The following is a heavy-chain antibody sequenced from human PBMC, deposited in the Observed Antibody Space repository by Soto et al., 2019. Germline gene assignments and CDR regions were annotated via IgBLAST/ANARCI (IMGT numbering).Heavy chain of an antibody. CDR2: IYYSGST. D-gene: IGHD2-2*01. CDR3: ARDSRGYQLFDLHGMDV. V-gene: IGHV4-30-4*01. CDR1: GGSISSGDYY. Sequence: PSETLSLTCTVSGGSISSGDYYWSWIRQPPGKGLEWIGYIYYSGSTYYNPSPKSRVTISVDTSKNQFSLKLSSVTAADTAVYYCARDSRGYQLFDLHGMDVWGQGTTVTVSS. J-gene: IGHJ6*02.